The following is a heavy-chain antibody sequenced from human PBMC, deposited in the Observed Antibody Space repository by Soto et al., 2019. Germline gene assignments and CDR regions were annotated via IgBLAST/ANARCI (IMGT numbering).Heavy chain of an antibody. CDR1: GGSISSSNW. CDR3: ARGLYSSSENWFDP. CDR2: IYHGGST. Sequence: HSETLSLTCAVSGGSISSSNWWSWVRQPPGKGLEWSGEIYHGGSTNYNPSLKSRVTISVDKSNNHFSLKLSSVTAADTAVYYCARGLYSSSENWFDPWGQGTLVTVSS. V-gene: IGHV4-4*02. J-gene: IGHJ5*02. D-gene: IGHD6-13*01.